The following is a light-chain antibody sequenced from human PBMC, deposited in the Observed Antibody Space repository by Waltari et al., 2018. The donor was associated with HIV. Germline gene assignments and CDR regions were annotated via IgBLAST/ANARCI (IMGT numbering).Light chain of an antibody. V-gene: IGLV2-14*01. CDR1: SSDVGGSNY. CDR2: EVS. J-gene: IGLJ1*01. CDR3: SSYTSSSTLV. Sequence: QSALTQPASVSGSPGQSITISCTGTSSDVGGSNYVPWFQQHPGKAPQLMIYEVSNRPSGVSNRFSGSKSGNTASLTISGLQAEDESDYYCSSYTSSSTLVFGTGTKVTVL.